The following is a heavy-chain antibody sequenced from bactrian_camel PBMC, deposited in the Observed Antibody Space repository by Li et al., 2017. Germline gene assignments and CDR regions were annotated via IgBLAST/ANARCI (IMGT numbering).Heavy chain of an antibody. CDR3: TMGGDYTTGWYWYQY. D-gene: IGHD5*01. Sequence: VQLVESGGGLVQPGGALRLTCAATGFIFSDYGSNWVRQVPGKGLEWVSAIDSGGASTYYVDSVKGRFTISRDNAKNTVYLQISSLKTDDTSMYYCTMGGDYTTGWYWYQYWGQGTQVTVS. J-gene: IGHJ4*01. CDR1: GFIFSDYG. V-gene: IGHV3S40*01. CDR2: IDSGGAST.